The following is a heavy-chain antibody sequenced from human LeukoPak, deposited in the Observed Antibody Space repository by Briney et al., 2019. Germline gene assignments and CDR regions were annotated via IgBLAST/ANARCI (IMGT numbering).Heavy chain of an antibody. Sequence: SVKVSCKPSGDTFSINAISSVRQAPGQGLEWMGRIIPILGIANYAQKFQGRVTITADKSTSTAYMELSSLRSEDTAVYYCAREVDRDTSMVRVDYIDYWGQGTLVTVSS. J-gene: IGHJ4*02. D-gene: IGHD5-18*01. V-gene: IGHV1-69*04. CDR3: AREVDRDTSMVRVDYIDY. CDR2: IIPILGIA. CDR1: GDTFSINA.